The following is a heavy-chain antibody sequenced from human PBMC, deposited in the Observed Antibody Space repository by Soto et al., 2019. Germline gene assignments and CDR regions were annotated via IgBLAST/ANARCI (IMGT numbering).Heavy chain of an antibody. J-gene: IGHJ4*02. CDR1: GFTFNNYA. CDR3: VRESIYFDY. V-gene: IGHV3-64D*06. CDR2: ISSNGGST. Sequence: GGSLRLSCSASGFTFNNYAMHWVRQAPGKGPEYVSAISSNGGSTYYADSVKGRFSISRDNSKNTLYLQMSSLRAEDTAVYYCVRESIYFDYWGQGNLVTSPQ.